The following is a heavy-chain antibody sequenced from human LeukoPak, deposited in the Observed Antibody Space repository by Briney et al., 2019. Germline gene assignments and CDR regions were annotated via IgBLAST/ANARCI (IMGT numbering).Heavy chain of an antibody. CDR2: IYYSGST. Sequence: TSETLSLTCTVSGGSISGSSYYWGWIRQPPGKGLEWIGSIYYSGSTYYNPSLKSRVTISVDTSKNQFSLKLNSVTATDTAVYYCARETAIGYFDLWGRGTLVTVSS. CDR1: GGSISGSSYY. J-gene: IGHJ2*01. CDR3: ARETAIGYFDL. V-gene: IGHV4-39*02. D-gene: IGHD2-2*02.